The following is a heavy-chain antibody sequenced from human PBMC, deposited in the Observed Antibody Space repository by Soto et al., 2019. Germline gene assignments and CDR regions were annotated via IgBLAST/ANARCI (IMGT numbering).Heavy chain of an antibody. V-gene: IGHV4-59*01. CDR1: GGSISSYY. CDR2: IYYSGST. CDR3: ARGYDFWSGYRHEDNWFDP. Sequence: PSDTLSLTCTVSGGSISSYYWSWIRQPPGKGLEWIGYIYYSGSTNYNPSLKSRVTISVDTSKDQFSLKLSSVTAADTAVYYCARGYDFWSGYRHEDNWFDPWGQGTLVTVSS. D-gene: IGHD3-3*01. J-gene: IGHJ5*02.